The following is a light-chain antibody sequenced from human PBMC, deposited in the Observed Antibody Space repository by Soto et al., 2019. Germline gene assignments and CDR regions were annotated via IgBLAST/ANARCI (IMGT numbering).Light chain of an antibody. CDR3: HHYTPCPLT. J-gene: IGKJ4*01. Sequence: EMVMTQSPGALSASPGERATLSCRASQSVSSNLAWYQHKPGQAPRLLIFGASTRATGIPARFSGSGSETEFTLTISTLQPEDSAVYYCHHYTPCPLTFAGGPKVDIK. V-gene: IGKV3-15*01. CDR2: GAS. CDR1: QSVSSN.